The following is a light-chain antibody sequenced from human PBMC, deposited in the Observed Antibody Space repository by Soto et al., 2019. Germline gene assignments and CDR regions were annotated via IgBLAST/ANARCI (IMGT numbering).Light chain of an antibody. CDR2: GAS. CDR1: QSVSSSY. CDR3: QQYGSSPWWT. J-gene: IGKJ1*01. V-gene: IGKV3-20*01. Sequence: EIVLTQSPGTLSLSPGERATLSCRASQSVSSSYLAGYQQKPGQAPRLLIYGASSRATGIPDRFSGSGSGTDFTLTISRLEPEDFAVYYRQQYGSSPWWTFGQGNKVEIK.